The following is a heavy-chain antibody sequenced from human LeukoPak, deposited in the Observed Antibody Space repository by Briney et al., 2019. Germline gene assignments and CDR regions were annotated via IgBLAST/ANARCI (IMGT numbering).Heavy chain of an antibody. Sequence: GASVKVSCKASGYTFTGYYMHWVRQAPGQGLEWMGWINPNSGGTNYAQKFQGRVTMTRDTSISTAYMELSRLRSDDTAVYYCARDGFEPTSYPYYMDVWGKGTTVTVSS. V-gene: IGHV1-2*02. CDR2: INPNSGGT. J-gene: IGHJ6*03. CDR1: GYTFTGYY. CDR3: ARDGFEPTSYPYYMDV. D-gene: IGHD1-26*01.